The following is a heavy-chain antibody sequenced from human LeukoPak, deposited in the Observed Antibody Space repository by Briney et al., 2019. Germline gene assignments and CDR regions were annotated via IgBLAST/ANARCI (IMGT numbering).Heavy chain of an antibody. Sequence: ASVKVSCKASGYTFTSYAMHWVRQAPGQRLEWMGWINAGIGNTKYSQKFQGRVTITRDTSASTAYMELSSLRSEDTAVYYCARVWTLQQLVPGYWGQGTLVTVSS. CDR2: INAGIGNT. CDR3: ARVWTLQQLVPGY. D-gene: IGHD6-13*01. CDR1: GYTFTSYA. V-gene: IGHV1-3*01. J-gene: IGHJ4*02.